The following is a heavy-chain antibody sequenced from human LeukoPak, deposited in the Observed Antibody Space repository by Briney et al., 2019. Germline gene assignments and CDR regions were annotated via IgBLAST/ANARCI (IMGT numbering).Heavy chain of an antibody. J-gene: IGHJ4*02. D-gene: IGHD5-24*01. Sequence: PGGSLRLSCAASGFTFRTYSIHWVRQAPGKGLEWVTVVSADGRTQLYSDSVKGRFTVSRDYSLNTLHLQMNSLKTEDTAVYYCAREFGHNRWYFDYWGQGALVTVSS. V-gene: IGHV3-30*03. CDR1: GFTFRTYS. CDR2: VSADGRTQ. CDR3: AREFGHNRWYFDY.